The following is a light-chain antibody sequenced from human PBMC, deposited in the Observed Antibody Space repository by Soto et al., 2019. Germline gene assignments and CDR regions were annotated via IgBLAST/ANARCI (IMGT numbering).Light chain of an antibody. V-gene: IGKV1-5*01. CDR3: QQYNSFAPYS. J-gene: IGKJ2*03. CDR2: DAS. CDR1: QSISFW. Sequence: DIQMTQSPSTLSASVGDRVTITCRSSQSISFWLAWYQQKPGKAPKLLIYDASTLYSGVPSRFSGSRSGTEFTLTISSLQTDDFGSYYGQQYNSFAPYSFGQGTKLEI.